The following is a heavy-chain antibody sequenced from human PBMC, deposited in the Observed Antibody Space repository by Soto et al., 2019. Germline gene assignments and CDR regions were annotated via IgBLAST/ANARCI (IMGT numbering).Heavy chain of an antibody. CDR1: GYTFTSYD. CDR3: ARRAWEKSDAFDI. J-gene: IGHJ3*02. CDR2: ISAYNGNT. Sequence: QVPLVQSGAEVKKPGASVKVSCKASGYTFTSYDISWVRQAPGQGLEWMGWISAYNGNTKYAQNLQGRVTMTTDTSTSTAYMELRSLTSDDTAVYYCARRAWEKSDAFDIWGQGTMVTVSS. V-gene: IGHV1-18*04. D-gene: IGHD1-26*01.